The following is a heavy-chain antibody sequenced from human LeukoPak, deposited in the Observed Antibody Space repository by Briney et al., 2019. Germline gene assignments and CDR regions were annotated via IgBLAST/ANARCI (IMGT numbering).Heavy chain of an antibody. CDR2: IYSGGST. CDR3: ARGGIPAYDFWSGYHY. Sequence: GGSLRLSCAASGFTVSSNYMSWVRQAPGQGLEWVSVIYSGGSTYYADSVKGRFTISRDNSKNTLYLQMDSLSAEDTPVYYCARGGIPAYDFWSGYHYWGQGTPVTVSS. J-gene: IGHJ4*02. CDR1: GFTVSSNY. D-gene: IGHD3-3*01. V-gene: IGHV3-53*01.